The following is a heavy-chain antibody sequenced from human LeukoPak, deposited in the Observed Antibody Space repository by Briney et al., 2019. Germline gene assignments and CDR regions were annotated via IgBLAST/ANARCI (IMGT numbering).Heavy chain of an antibody. D-gene: IGHD1/OR15-1a*01. CDR3: DKEGTASKPSELDH. V-gene: IGHV3-30*02. Sequence: GGSLRLSCAASGFIFTDYCMHWVRQAPGKGLEWLTFIRYDGSDKYYADFLKGRITISRDNSKNTIYLQMNSLTSEDTAVDYCDKEGTASKPSELDHWGQGILVTVSS. CDR2: IRYDGSDK. CDR1: GFIFTDYC. J-gene: IGHJ4*02.